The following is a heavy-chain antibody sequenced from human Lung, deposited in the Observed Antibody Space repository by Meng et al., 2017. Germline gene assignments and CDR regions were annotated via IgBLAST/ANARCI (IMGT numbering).Heavy chain of an antibody. V-gene: IGHV1-18*01. CDR3: ARDRYCSTTSCTGWFDP. J-gene: IGHJ5*02. D-gene: IGHD2-2*01. CDR2: ISGYNGNT. CDR1: GYTFTSYG. Sequence: QVQLVQSGDEVKKPGASVKVSCKASGYTFTSYGISWVRQAPGQGLEWMGWISGYNGNTNYAQKFQGRVTMTTDTSTSTAYMELRSLRSDDTAVYYCARDRYCSTTSCTGWFDPWGQGPLVTVSS.